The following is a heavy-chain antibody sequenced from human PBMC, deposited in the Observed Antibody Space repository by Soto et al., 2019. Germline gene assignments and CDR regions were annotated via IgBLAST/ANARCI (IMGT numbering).Heavy chain of an antibody. J-gene: IGHJ4*02. CDR3: AREPATAKPEGVDF. D-gene: IGHD1-1*01. V-gene: IGHV1-2*02. CDR1: GYTFCDSY. Sequence: ASVKVSCKASGYTFCDSYIHWVRQAPGQGLEWMGWINPNSGGTKYAPKFQGGVTMTRDTSITTAYMELSRLRSGDTAVYYCAREPATAKPEGVDFWGQGTLVTVSS. CDR2: INPNSGGT.